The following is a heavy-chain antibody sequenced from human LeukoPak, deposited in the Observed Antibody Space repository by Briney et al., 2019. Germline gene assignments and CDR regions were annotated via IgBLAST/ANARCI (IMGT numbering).Heavy chain of an antibody. CDR3: ARESNYHGSGTGWFDP. D-gene: IGHD3-10*01. CDR2: INHSGST. CDR1: GGSFSGYY. J-gene: IGHJ5*02. Sequence: SETLSLTCAVYGGSFSGYYWSWIRQPPGKGLEWIGEINHSGSTNYNPSLKSRVTISLDTSKNQLSLKLSSVTAADTAVYCARESNYHGSGTGWFDPWGQGTLVTVSS. V-gene: IGHV4-34*01.